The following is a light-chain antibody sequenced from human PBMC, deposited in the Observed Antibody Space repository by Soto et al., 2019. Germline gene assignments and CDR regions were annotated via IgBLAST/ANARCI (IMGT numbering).Light chain of an antibody. V-gene: IGKV3-15*01. CDR3: QNYSSASWT. CDR2: GAS. CDR1: QSVSTN. Sequence: EIVMTQSPATLSVSPGERATFSCRASQSVSTNLAWYQQMPGQAPRLLIYGASTRASGIPARFSGSGSGTEFTLTISSLQPEDVAAYYCQNYSSASWTFGQGTKVDI. J-gene: IGKJ1*01.